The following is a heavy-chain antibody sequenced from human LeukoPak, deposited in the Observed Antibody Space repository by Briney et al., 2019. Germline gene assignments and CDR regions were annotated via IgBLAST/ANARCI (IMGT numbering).Heavy chain of an antibody. J-gene: IGHJ4*02. D-gene: IGHD3-16*02. CDR2: INPNTGNP. Sequence: ASVKVSCKASGYTFTSYAMKWVRQAPGQGLEWMGWINPNTGNPTYAQAFTGRFVFSLDTSVSTAYLQISSLKAEDTAVYYCARACQPLGGLSFPDYWGQGTLVTVSS. CDR3: ARACQPLGGLSFPDY. V-gene: IGHV7-4-1*02. CDR1: GYTFTSYA.